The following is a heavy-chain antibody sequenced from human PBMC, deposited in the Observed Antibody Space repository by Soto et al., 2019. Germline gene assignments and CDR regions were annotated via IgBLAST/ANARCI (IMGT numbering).Heavy chain of an antibody. CDR2: ISAYNGNT. CDR1: GYTFTSYG. V-gene: IGHV1-18*01. D-gene: IGHD5-12*01. J-gene: IGHJ6*02. CDR3: ARDKWPINSSYYGMDA. Sequence: QVQLVQSGAEVKKPGASVKVSCKASGYTFTSYGISWVRQAPGQGLEWMGWISAYNGNTNYAQKLQGRVTMTTDTPTGTASMRWGGRESNATAVNYGARDKWPINSSYYGMDAWAKGPRSPSP.